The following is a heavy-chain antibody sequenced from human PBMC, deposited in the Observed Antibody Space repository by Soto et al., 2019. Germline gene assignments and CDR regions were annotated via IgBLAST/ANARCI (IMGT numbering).Heavy chain of an antibody. CDR2: ISAYNGNT. Sequence: GASVKVSCKASGYTFTIYGIIWVRQAPGQGLEWMGWISAYNGNTNYAQKLQGRVTMTTDTSTSTAYMELRSLRSDDTAVYYCARDSMVRGVISLNFDYWGQGTLVTVSS. D-gene: IGHD3-10*01. CDR1: GYTFTIYG. J-gene: IGHJ4*02. V-gene: IGHV1-18*01. CDR3: ARDSMVRGVISLNFDY.